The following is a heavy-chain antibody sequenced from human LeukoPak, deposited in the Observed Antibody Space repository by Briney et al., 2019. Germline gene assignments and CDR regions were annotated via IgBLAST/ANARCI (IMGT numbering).Heavy chain of an antibody. CDR1: GGSFSGYY. CDR3: ARDKEYSYGHFDY. D-gene: IGHD5-18*01. Sequence: PSETLSLTCAVYGGSFSGYYWSWIRQPPGKGLEWIGEINHSGSTNYNPSLKSRVTISVDTSKNQFSLKLSSVTAADTAVYYCARDKEYSYGHFDYWGQGTLVTVSS. V-gene: IGHV4-34*01. J-gene: IGHJ4*02. CDR2: INHSGST.